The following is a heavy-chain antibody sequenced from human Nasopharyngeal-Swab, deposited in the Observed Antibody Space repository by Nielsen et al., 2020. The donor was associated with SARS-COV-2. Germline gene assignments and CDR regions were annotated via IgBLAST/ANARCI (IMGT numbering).Heavy chain of an antibody. CDR3: ARGAMPYYFDY. CDR2: INHSGST. J-gene: IGHJ4*02. CDR1: GGSISSGDYY. Sequence: SETLSLTCTVSGGSISSGDYYWSWIRQPPGKGLEWIGEINHSGSTNYNPSLKSRVTISVDTSKNQFSLKLSSVTAADTAVYYCARGAMPYYFDYWGQGTLVTVSS. V-gene: IGHV4-39*07. D-gene: IGHD3-16*01.